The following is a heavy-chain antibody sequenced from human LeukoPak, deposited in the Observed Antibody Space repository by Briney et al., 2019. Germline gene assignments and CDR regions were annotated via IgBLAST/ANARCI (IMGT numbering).Heavy chain of an antibody. V-gene: IGHV4-38-2*02. CDR2: IYHSGST. Sequence: SETLSLTCTVSGYSISSGYYWGWIRQPPGKGLEWIGSIYHSGSTYYNPSLKSRVTISVDTSKNQFSLKLSSVTAADTAVYYCARRGYCSSTSCPRARIDYWGQGTLVTVSS. CDR3: ARRGYCSSTSCPRARIDY. J-gene: IGHJ4*02. D-gene: IGHD2-2*01. CDR1: GYSISSGYY.